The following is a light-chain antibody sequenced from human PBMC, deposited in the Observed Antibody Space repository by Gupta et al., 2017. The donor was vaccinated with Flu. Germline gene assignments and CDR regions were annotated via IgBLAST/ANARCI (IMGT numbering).Light chain of an antibody. V-gene: IGKV3-20*01. CDR1: QSVSRSY. CDR2: GAS. Sequence: EIVLTQSPGTLSLSPGERATLSCRASQSVSRSYLAWYQQKPGQAPRLLIYGASSRDTGIPDRFSGSGYGTDFTLTISRREPEDFAVYYCQLDGSEPQITFGQGTLMEIK. CDR3: QLDGSEPQIT. J-gene: IGKJ5*01.